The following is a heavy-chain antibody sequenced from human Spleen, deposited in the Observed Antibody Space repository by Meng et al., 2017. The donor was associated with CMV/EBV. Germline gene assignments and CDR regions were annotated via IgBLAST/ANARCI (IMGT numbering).Heavy chain of an antibody. V-gene: IGHV4-61*01. CDR2: IYYSGST. Sequence: SETLSLTCTVSGGSVSSGSYYWSWIRQPPGKGLEWIGYIYYSGSTNYNPSLKSRVTISVDTSKNQFSLKLSSVTAADTAVYYCARGGWRTMPAPADYWGQGTLVTVSS. D-gene: IGHD2-2*01. CDR1: GGSVSSGSYY. J-gene: IGHJ4*02. CDR3: ARGGWRTMPAPADY.